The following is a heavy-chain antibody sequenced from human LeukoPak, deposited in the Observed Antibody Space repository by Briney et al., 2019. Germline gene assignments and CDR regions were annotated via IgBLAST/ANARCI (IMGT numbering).Heavy chain of an antibody. V-gene: IGHV3-7*01. CDR3: AKDGSWSCTD. CDR1: GYTFSSYW. CDR2: IKQDGREK. J-gene: IGHJ4*02. Sequence: PGGSLRLSCAASGYTFSSYWMSWVRQAPGKGLEWVANIKQDGREKYYVDSVKGRFTISRDNSKRTLYLQMNSLRADDSAVYYCAKDGSWSCTDWGEGTLVTVSS. D-gene: IGHD2-8*02.